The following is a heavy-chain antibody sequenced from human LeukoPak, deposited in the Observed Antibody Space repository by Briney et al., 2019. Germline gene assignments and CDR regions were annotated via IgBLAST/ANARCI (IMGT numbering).Heavy chain of an antibody. D-gene: IGHD2-21*02. CDR3: AKEAAYCGGDCFGAFDI. CDR2: ISYDGSNK. CDR1: GFTFSSYG. Sequence: PGGSLRLSCAASGFTFSSYGMHWVRQAPGKGLEWVAVISYDGSNKYYADSVKGRFTISRDNSKNTLYLQMNSLRAEDTAVYYCAKEAAYCGGDCFGAFDIWGQGTMVTVSS. V-gene: IGHV3-30*18. J-gene: IGHJ3*02.